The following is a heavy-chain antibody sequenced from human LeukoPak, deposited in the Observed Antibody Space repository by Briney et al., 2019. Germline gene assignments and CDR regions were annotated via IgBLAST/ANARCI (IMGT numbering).Heavy chain of an antibody. J-gene: IGHJ6*03. Sequence: GGSLRLSCAASGFTFSSYWMYWVRQAPGKGLVWVSRINSDGSSENYADSVKGRFTISRDNAKNTLYLQMNSLKAEDTAVYYWARRYMDVWGKGTTVTVSS. V-gene: IGHV3-74*01. CDR3: ARRYMDV. CDR2: INSDGSSE. CDR1: GFTFSSYW.